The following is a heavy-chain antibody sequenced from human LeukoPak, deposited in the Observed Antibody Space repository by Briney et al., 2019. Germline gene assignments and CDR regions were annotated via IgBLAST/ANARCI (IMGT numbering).Heavy chain of an antibody. D-gene: IGHD3-10*01. V-gene: IGHV4-39*01. Sequence: PSETLSLTCTVSGASLINNYYYWGWIRQPPGKGLEWIGNIYYAGSTNYNPSLKSRITMSVDTSKNQFSLKVTSVTAADTAVYYCLSLGDDSGTYAPYPNWFHPWGQGILVTVSS. J-gene: IGHJ5*02. CDR2: IYYAGST. CDR1: GASLINNYYY. CDR3: LSLGDDSGTYAPYPNWFHP.